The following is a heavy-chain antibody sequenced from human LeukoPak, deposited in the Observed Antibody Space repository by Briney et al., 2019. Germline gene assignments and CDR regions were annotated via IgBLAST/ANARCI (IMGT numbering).Heavy chain of an antibody. V-gene: IGHV3-23*01. Sequence: GGSLRLSCSASGFTFSSYAMSWVRQAPGKGLEWVSAISGSGGSTYYADSVKGRFTISRDNSKNTLYLQMNSLRAEDTAVYYCAKYLVQLERRGFDYWGQGTLVTVSS. CDR2: ISGSGGST. J-gene: IGHJ4*02. D-gene: IGHD1-1*01. CDR1: GFTFSSYA. CDR3: AKYLVQLERRGFDY.